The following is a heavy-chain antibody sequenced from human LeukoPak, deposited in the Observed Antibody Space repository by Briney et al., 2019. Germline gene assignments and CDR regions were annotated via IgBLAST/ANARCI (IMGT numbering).Heavy chain of an antibody. Sequence: PGAGLRVSCVEPRFFFSDYAMSSVCQGLGEGVGWVSAITGTAYKSYYAHSVKGEFTIYKDNTKNTLYLQMNTLRAEDTGIYYSAKNHRGNYDTLTAFDPWGPGTLVTVSS. CDR3: AKNHRGNYDTLTAFDP. J-gene: IGHJ5*02. CDR1: RFFFSDYA. CDR2: ITGTAYKS. V-gene: IGHV3-23*01. D-gene: IGHD3-9*01.